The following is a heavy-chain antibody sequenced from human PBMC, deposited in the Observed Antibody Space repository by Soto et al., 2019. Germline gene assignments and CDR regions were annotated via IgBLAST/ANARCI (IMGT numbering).Heavy chain of an antibody. D-gene: IGHD6-19*01. Sequence: SETLSLTCTVSGGSISSYYWSWVRQPPGKGLEWIGYIYYSGSTNYNPSLKSRVTISVDTSKNQFSLKLSSVTAADTAVYYCARVRPVDGHTDAFDIWGQGTMVTVAS. J-gene: IGHJ3*02. CDR2: IYYSGST. CDR3: ARVRPVDGHTDAFDI. CDR1: GGSISSYY. V-gene: IGHV4-59*01.